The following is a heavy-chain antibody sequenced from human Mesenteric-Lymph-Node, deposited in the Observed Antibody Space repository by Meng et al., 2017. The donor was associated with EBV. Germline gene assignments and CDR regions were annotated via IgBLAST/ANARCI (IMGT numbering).Heavy chain of an antibody. Sequence: QVQLEEAVPGLVKPLGTLARTCTISGGSITSGDWWSWVRQTPGKGLEWIGQVYHRGSSSYNPSLKSRATISVDNSNNQFSLRLTSVTAADTAVYYCARGLGGSRNYYFDYWGQGTLVTVSS. CDR3: ARGLGGSRNYYFDY. D-gene: IGHD3-16*01. CDR2: VYHRGSS. J-gene: IGHJ4*02. V-gene: IGHV4-4*02. CDR1: GGSITSGDW.